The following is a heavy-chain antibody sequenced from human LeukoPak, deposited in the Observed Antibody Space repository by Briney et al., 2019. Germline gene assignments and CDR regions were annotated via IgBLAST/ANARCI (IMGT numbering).Heavy chain of an antibody. Sequence: PGGSLRLSCAASGFTFSSYAMHWVRQAPGKGLEYVSAISSNGGSTYYANSVKGRFTISRDNSKNTLYLQMGSLRAKDMAVYYCARQYSGYDRRLDYWGQGTLVTVSS. CDR1: GFTFSSYA. J-gene: IGHJ4*02. CDR2: ISSNGGST. D-gene: IGHD5-12*01. CDR3: ARQYSGYDRRLDY. V-gene: IGHV3-64*01.